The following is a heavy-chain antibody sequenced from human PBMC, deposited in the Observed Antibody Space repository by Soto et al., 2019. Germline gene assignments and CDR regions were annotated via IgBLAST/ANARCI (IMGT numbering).Heavy chain of an antibody. J-gene: IGHJ4*02. V-gene: IGHV3-7*05. D-gene: IGHD5-18*01. Sequence: EAQLVESGGGLVQPGGSLRLSCASSGFSFSSYWMNWVRQAPGKGLEWVAKIKLDGSEKDYVDSVKGRFTISRDNAKNSLYLQMNSLRVEDTAVYYCARAQFSSGPFFDYWDQGTLVIVSS. CDR3: ARAQFSSGPFFDY. CDR1: GFSFSSYW. CDR2: IKLDGSEK.